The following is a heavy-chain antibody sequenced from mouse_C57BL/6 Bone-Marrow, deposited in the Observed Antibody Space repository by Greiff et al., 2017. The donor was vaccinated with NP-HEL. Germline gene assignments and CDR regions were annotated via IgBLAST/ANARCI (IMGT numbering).Heavy chain of an antibody. Sequence: EVQLQQSGAELVRPGASVKLSCTASGFNIKDDYMHWVKQRPEQGLERIGWIEPEKGDNEYASKFQGKATITADTSSNTAYLQLSSLTSEDTAVYYCTTVIPVGYYVPFDYWGQGTTLTVSS. CDR3: TTVIPVGYYVPFDY. CDR1: GFNIKDDY. V-gene: IGHV14-4*01. CDR2: IEPEKGDN. J-gene: IGHJ2*01. D-gene: IGHD2-3*01.